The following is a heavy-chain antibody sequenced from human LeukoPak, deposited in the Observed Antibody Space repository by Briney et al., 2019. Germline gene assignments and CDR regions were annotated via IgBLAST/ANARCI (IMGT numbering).Heavy chain of an antibody. CDR2: ISWNSGSI. J-gene: IGHJ4*02. Sequence: GGSLRLSCAASGFTFDDYAMHWVRQAPGKGLEWVSGISWNSGSIGYADSVKGRFTISRDNAKNSLYLQMNSLRAEDTALYYCAKDSNVAGRAPIDYWGQGTLVTVSS. CDR3: AKDSNVAGRAPIDY. V-gene: IGHV3-9*01. CDR1: GFTFDDYA. D-gene: IGHD6-19*01.